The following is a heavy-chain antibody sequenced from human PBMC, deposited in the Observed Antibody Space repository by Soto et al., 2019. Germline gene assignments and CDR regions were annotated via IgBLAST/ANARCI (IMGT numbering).Heavy chain of an antibody. Sequence: GGSLRLSCAASGFTFSDYYMTWIRQAPGKGLEWVSYISSSSSYTNYADSVKGRFTISRDNTKNSLYLQMNSLRAEDTAVYYCARVGLVYYDSSGPDGDYFDYWGQGTLVTVSS. CDR2: ISSSSSYT. V-gene: IGHV3-11*06. CDR3: ARVGLVYYDSSGPDGDYFDY. CDR1: GFTFSDYY. D-gene: IGHD3-22*01. J-gene: IGHJ4*02.